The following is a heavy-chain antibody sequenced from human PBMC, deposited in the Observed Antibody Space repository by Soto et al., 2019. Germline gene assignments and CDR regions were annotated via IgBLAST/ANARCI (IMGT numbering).Heavy chain of an antibody. V-gene: IGHV3-21*06. Sequence: PGGSLRLSCAASGFIFSDYTMNWVRQAPGKGLEWVSSISGSSRYIYYADSMKGRFTISRDNAKNSLFLQMDSLRADDTAVYYCVRSSTIVATITRPKYFDFWGQGSLVTVYS. CDR2: ISGSSRYI. CDR3: VRSSTIVATITRPKYFDF. J-gene: IGHJ4*02. D-gene: IGHD5-12*01. CDR1: GFIFSDYT.